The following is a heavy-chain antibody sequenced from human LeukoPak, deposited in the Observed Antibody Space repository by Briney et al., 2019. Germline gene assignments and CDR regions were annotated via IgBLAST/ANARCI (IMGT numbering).Heavy chain of an antibody. Sequence: PGGSLRLSCAASGFTFSNAWMSWVRQAPGKGLEWVANIKQDGSEKYYVDSVKGRFTISRDNAKNSLYLQMYSLRAEDTAVYYCAGASSSDWYRHFDYWGQGTLVTVSS. CDR1: GFTFSNAW. V-gene: IGHV3-7*04. CDR2: IKQDGSEK. CDR3: AGASSSDWYRHFDY. J-gene: IGHJ4*02. D-gene: IGHD6-19*01.